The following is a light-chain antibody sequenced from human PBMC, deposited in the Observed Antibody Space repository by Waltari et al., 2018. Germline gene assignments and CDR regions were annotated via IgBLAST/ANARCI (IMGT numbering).Light chain of an antibody. CDR2: DGS. J-gene: IGKJ2*01. V-gene: IGKV3-11*01. CDR1: QNIYGF. CDR3: LQRSKWPQT. Sequence: EIVLTQSPVTLSFSPGGRATLSCKASQNIYGFLAWFQQRPGQSPRLLIYDGSNRATGIPSRFSGSGSGTDFTLTISNLEPEDSAIYYCLQRSKWPQTFGQGTKLEI.